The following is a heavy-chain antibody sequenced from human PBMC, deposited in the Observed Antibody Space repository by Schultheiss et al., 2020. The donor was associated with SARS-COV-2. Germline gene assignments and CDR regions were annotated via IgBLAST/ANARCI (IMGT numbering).Heavy chain of an antibody. D-gene: IGHD5-12*01. Sequence: ASVKVSCKASGYTFTSYDINWVRQATGQGLEWMGWMNPNSGGTNYAQKFQGRVTMTTDTSTSTAYMELRSLRSDDTAVYYCARARVATITLSLYYYYGMDVWGQGTTVTVSS. J-gene: IGHJ6*02. CDR2: MNPNSGGT. CDR1: GYTFTSYD. CDR3: ARARVATITLSLYYYYGMDV. V-gene: IGHV1-8*01.